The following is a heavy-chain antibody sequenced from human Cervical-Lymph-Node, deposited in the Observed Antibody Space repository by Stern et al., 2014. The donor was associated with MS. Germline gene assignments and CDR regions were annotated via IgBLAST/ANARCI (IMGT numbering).Heavy chain of an antibody. J-gene: IGHJ6*02. CDR1: GYIFTGYS. CDR2: IKPKTGGT. Sequence: QVQLVQSGAEVKKPGASVKVSCKASGYIFTGYSIHWVRQAPGQGLEWMAWIKPKTGGTKDAQKFQGRVTMSRDSSISTAYVELSSLTSDDTAVYYCARDQRGITIFGVVTDYYYLGMDVWGQGTTVTVSS. V-gene: IGHV1-2*02. D-gene: IGHD3-3*01. CDR3: ARDQRGITIFGVVTDYYYLGMDV.